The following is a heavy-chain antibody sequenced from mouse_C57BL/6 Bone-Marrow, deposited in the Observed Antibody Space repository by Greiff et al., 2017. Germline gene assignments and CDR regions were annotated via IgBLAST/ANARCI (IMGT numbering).Heavy chain of an antibody. V-gene: IGHV1-75*01. D-gene: IGHD1-1*02. CDR1: GYTFTDYY. CDR2: IFPGSGST. J-gene: IGHJ2*01. Sequence: HVQLKESGPELVKPGASVKISCKASGYTFTDYYINWVKQRPGQGLEWIGWIFPGSGSTAYNEKFKGKATLTVDKSSSTAYMLLSSLTSEDSAVYFCARDGRYYVNYFDYWGQGTNLTVSS. CDR3: ARDGRYYVNYFDY.